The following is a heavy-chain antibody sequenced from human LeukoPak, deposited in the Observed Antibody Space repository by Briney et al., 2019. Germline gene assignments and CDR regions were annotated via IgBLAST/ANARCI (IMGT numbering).Heavy chain of an antibody. Sequence: SVKVSCKASGYTFTTNALNWVRQAPGQGLEWMGGIIPIFGTANYAQKFQGRVTITTDESTSTAYMELSSLRSEDTAVYYCARRSGRIEYMDVWGKGTTVTVSS. CDR2: IIPIFGTA. CDR1: GYTFTTNA. J-gene: IGHJ6*03. CDR3: ARRSGRIEYMDV. V-gene: IGHV1-69*05. D-gene: IGHD3-10*01.